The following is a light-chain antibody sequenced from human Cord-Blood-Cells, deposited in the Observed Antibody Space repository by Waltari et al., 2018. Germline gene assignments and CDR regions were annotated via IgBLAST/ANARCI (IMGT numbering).Light chain of an antibody. Sequence: DIVMTQSPASLAVSLGERATINCKASQRVLYSSNNKNYLAWYQQKPGQPPKLLIYWASTRESGVPDRFSGSGSGTDFTLTISSLQAEDVAVYYCQQYYSTPPMYTFGQGTKLEIK. CDR2: WAS. V-gene: IGKV4-1*01. CDR1: QRVLYSSNNKNY. J-gene: IGKJ2*01. CDR3: QQYYSTPPMYT.